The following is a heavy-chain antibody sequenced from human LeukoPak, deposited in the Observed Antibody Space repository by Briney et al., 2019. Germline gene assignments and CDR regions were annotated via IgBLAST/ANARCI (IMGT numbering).Heavy chain of an antibody. CDR2: MNPNSGNT. D-gene: IGHD6-6*01. CDR3: ARGRGRIAARPYYYYMDV. CDR1: GYTFTSYG. V-gene: IGHV1-8*01. Sequence: ASVKVSCKASGYTFTSYGINWVRQATGQGLEWMGWMNPNSGNTGYAQKFQGRVTMTRNTSISTAYMELSSLRSEDTAVYYCARGRGRIAARPYYYYMDVWGKGTTVTVSS. J-gene: IGHJ6*03.